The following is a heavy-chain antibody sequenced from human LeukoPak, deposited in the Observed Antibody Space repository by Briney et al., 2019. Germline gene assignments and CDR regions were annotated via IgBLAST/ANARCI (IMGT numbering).Heavy chain of an antibody. V-gene: IGHV4-39*01. CDR2: IYYSGST. J-gene: IGHJ6*02. CDR1: GGSISSSSYY. Sequence: SETLFLTCTVSGGSISSSSYYWGWIRQPPGKGLEWIGSIYYSGSTYYNPSLKSRVTISVDTSKNQFSLKLSSVTAADTAVYYCARTQEYQLLLNYYYYGMDVWGQGTTVTVSS. CDR3: ARTQEYQLLLNYYYYGMDV. D-gene: IGHD2-2*01.